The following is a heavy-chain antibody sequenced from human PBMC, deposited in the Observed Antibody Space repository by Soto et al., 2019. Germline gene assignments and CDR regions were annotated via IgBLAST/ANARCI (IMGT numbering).Heavy chain of an antibody. V-gene: IGHV1-2*02. D-gene: IGHD3-22*01. Sequence: ASVKVSCKASGYTFTGYYMHWVRQAPGQGLEWMGWINPNSGGTNYAQKFQGRVTMTRDTSISTAYMELSSLRSEDTAVYHCAADYDFQHWGQGTLVTVSS. CDR2: INPNSGGT. CDR3: AADYDFQH. J-gene: IGHJ1*01. CDR1: GYTFTGYY.